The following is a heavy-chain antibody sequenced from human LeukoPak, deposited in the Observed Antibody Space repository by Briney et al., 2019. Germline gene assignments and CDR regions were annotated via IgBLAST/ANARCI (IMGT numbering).Heavy chain of an antibody. V-gene: IGHV3-7*01. D-gene: IGHD3-10*01. CDR3: ARDYYYGSGSFPLY. CDR1: GFTFSSYW. Sequence: SGGSLRLSCAASGFTFSSYWMSWVRQATGKAREWVANIKQDGSEKYYVDSVKGRFTISRDNAKNSLYLQMNSLRAEDTAVYYCARDYYYGSGSFPLYWGQGTLVTVSS. J-gene: IGHJ4*02. CDR2: IKQDGSEK.